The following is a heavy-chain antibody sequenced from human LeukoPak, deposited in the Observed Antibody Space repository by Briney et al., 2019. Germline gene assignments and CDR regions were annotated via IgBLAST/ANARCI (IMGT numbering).Heavy chain of an antibody. D-gene: IGHD3-22*01. V-gene: IGHV4-39*01. CDR3: ARVEGYYDG. J-gene: IGHJ4*02. Sequence: SETLSLTCTVSGGSISSSSYYWGWIRQPPGKGLEWIGSIYYSGSTYYNPSLKSRVTISVDTSKNQFSLKLSSVTAADTAVYYCARVEGYYDGWGQGTLVTVSS. CDR1: GGSISSSSYY. CDR2: IYYSGST.